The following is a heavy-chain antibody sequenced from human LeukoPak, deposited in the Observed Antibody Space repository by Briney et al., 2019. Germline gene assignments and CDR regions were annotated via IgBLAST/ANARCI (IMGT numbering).Heavy chain of an antibody. V-gene: IGHV4-39*07. CDR1: AGSINSSSYY. D-gene: IGHD3-10*01. CDR3: AGHHYFDSGSLRGWFDP. J-gene: IGHJ5*02. CDR2: IYYSGTTNYNPSLT. Sequence: PSETLSLTCTVSAGSINSSSYYWGWIRQPPGKGLEWIGTIYYSGTTNYNPSLTNYNPSLKSRVTISLSRSKNQLSLKLSSVTAADTAIYYCAGHHYFDSGSLRGWFDPWGQGTLVTVSS.